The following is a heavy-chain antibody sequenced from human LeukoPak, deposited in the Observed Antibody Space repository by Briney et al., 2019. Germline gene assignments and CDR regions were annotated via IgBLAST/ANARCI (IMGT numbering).Heavy chain of an antibody. V-gene: IGHV3-30*18. CDR1: GFTFSSYG. Sequence: GGSLRLSCAASGFTFSSYGMHWVRQAPGKGLEWVAVISYDGSNKYYADSVKGRFTISRDNSKNTLYLQMNSLRAEDTAVYYCAKDHYYGSGPYFDYWGQGTLVTVSS. CDR2: ISYDGSNK. D-gene: IGHD3-10*01. CDR3: AKDHYYGSGPYFDY. J-gene: IGHJ4*02.